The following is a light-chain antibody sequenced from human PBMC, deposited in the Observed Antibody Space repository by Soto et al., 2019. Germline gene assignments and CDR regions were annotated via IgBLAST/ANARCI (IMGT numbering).Light chain of an antibody. V-gene: IGKV3-15*01. J-gene: IGKJ1*01. Sequence: EIVMTQSPATLSVSPGERATLSCRASQSVSSNLAWYQQRPGQAPRLLIYGASTRASAIPARFSGSGSGTDFTLTISSLQSEDFAVYYCQQFNNWPRTFGQGTKVDI. CDR1: QSVSSN. CDR2: GAS. CDR3: QQFNNWPRT.